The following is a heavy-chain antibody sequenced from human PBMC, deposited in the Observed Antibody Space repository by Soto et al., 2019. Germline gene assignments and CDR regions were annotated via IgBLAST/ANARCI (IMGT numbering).Heavy chain of an antibody. CDR1: GGTFSSYA. D-gene: IGHD2-15*01. Sequence: SVKVSCKASGGTFSSYAISWVRQAPGQGLEWMGGIIPIFGTANYAQKFQGRVTITADESTSTAYMELSSLRSEDTAVYYCAMGYCSGGSCYGFSYYYGMDVWGQGTTVTVSS. CDR2: IIPIFGTA. J-gene: IGHJ6*02. CDR3: AMGYCSGGSCYGFSYYYGMDV. V-gene: IGHV1-69*13.